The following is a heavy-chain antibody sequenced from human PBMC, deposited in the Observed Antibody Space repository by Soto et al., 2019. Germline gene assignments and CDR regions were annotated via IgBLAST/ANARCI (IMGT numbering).Heavy chain of an antibody. Sequence: QVQLVQSGGEVKKPGASVRVSCKTSGYTFSNFGISWLRQAPGQGLEWMGWISSFNSNTRYAQTFQGRVTMFTDTSASTAYMELRSVRSDDTAIYYCARDRTLVTTTRAVDFWGQGTLVTVSS. D-gene: IGHD3-22*01. CDR2: ISSFNSNT. CDR3: ARDRTLVTTTRAVDF. J-gene: IGHJ4*02. CDR1: GYTFSNFG. V-gene: IGHV1-18*01.